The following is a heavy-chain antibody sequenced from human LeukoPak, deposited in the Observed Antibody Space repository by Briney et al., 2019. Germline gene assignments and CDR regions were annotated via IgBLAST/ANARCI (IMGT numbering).Heavy chain of an antibody. CDR2: INPNSGGT. CDR3: ARDPSLDNWFDP. Sequence: ASVKVSCKASGYTFTGYYMHWVRQAPGQGLEWMGWINPNSGGTNYAQKFQGRVNMTRDTSISTDYMELSRLRSDDTAVYYCARDPSLDNWFDPWGQGTLVTVSS. J-gene: IGHJ5*02. CDR1: GYTFTGYY. V-gene: IGHV1-2*02.